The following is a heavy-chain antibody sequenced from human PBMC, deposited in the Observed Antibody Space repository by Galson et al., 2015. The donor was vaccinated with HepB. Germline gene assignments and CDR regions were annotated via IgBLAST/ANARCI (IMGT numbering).Heavy chain of an antibody. Sequence: SLRLSCASSGFTFSSYSMNWVRQAPGKGLEWVPYISSSSSTIYYADSVKGRFTISRDNAKNSLYLQMNSLRDEDTAVYYCASTRAERECCSGGSCPTSSNYYCGMDVWGQGTTVTVSS. CDR2: ISSSSSTI. CDR3: ASTRAERECCSGGSCPTSSNYYCGMDV. J-gene: IGHJ6*02. V-gene: IGHV3-48*02. CDR1: GFTFSSYS. D-gene: IGHD2-15*01.